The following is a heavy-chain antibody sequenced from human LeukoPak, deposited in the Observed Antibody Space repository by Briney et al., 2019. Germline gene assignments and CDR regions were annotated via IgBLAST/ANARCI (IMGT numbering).Heavy chain of an antibody. CDR3: AKVPYYDGSGSYDSGMDV. Sequence: GGSLRLSCAASGFTFSSYAMSWVRQAPGKGLEWVSAISGSGGSTYYADSVKGRFTISRDNSKNTLYLQMNSLRAEDTAVYYCAKVPYYDGSGSYDSGMDVWGKGTTVTVSS. J-gene: IGHJ6*04. D-gene: IGHD3-10*01. V-gene: IGHV3-23*01. CDR1: GFTFSSYA. CDR2: ISGSGGST.